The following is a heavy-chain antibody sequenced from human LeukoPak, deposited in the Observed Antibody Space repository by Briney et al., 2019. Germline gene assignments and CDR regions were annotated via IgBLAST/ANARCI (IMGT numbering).Heavy chain of an antibody. CDR3: ARDSRITIFRVVIDDAFDI. V-gene: IGHV1-18*04. CDR2: ISAYNGNT. J-gene: IGHJ3*02. CDR1: GYTFTSYG. Sequence: ASVKVSCKASGYTFTSYGISWVRQAPGQGLEWMGWISAYNGNTNYAQKLQGRVTMTTDTSTSTAYMEQRSLRSDDTAVYYCARDSRITIFRVVIDDAFDIWGQGTMVTVSS. D-gene: IGHD3-3*01.